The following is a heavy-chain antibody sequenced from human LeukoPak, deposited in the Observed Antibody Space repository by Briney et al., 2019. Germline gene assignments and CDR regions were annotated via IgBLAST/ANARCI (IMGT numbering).Heavy chain of an antibody. V-gene: IGHV3-21*01. J-gene: IGHJ3*02. CDR1: VFTFSSYS. CDR3: ARDQWGSSGGRGSAFDI. Sequence: GGSLRLSCADSVFTFSSYSMNWVRQAPGKGLEWVSSISSSSSYIYYADSVKGRFTISRDNAKNSLYLQMNSLRAEGTAVYYCARDQWGSSGGRGSAFDIWGQGTMVTVSS. D-gene: IGHD2-15*01. CDR2: ISSSSSYI.